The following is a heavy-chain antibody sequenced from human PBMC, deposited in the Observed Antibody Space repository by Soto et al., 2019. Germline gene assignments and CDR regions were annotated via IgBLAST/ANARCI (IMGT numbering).Heavy chain of an antibody. D-gene: IGHD1-7*01. V-gene: IGHV3-15*07. Sequence: GGSLRLSCAASGFTFSNAWMNWVRQAPGKGLEWVGRIKSKTDGGTTDYAAPVKGRFTISRDDSKNTLYLQMNSLKTEDTAVYYCTTNTYSLELRWPYDYWGQGTLVTVSS. CDR1: GFTFSNAW. J-gene: IGHJ4*02. CDR3: TTNTYSLELRWPYDY. CDR2: IKSKTDGGTT.